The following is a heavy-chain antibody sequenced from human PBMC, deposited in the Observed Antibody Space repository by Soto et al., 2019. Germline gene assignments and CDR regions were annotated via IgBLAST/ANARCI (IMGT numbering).Heavy chain of an antibody. J-gene: IGHJ4*02. CDR2: INHSGST. D-gene: IGHD2-15*01. Sequence: SETLSLTCAVYGGSFSGYYWSWIRQPPGKGLEWIGEINHSGSTNYNPSLKSRVTISVDTSKNQFSLKLSSVTAADTAVYYCARVPGVGYAPTRKPFPRSDYWGQGTLVTVSS. CDR3: ARVPGVGYAPTRKPFPRSDY. CDR1: GGSFSGYY. V-gene: IGHV4-34*01.